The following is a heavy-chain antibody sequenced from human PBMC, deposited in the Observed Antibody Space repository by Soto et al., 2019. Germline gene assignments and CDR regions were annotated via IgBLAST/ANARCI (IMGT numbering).Heavy chain of an antibody. D-gene: IGHD3-10*01. CDR2: MNPNSGNT. CDR3: ARQFAMDV. Sequence: QVQLVQSGAEVKKPGASVKVSCKASGYTFTSSDINWVRQATGQGLEWMGWMNPNSGNTYYVQKFQGRVTMTRNTSISTAYMDLGSLGSEDTAVYYCARQFAMDVWGQGTTVTVSS. J-gene: IGHJ6*02. V-gene: IGHV1-8*01. CDR1: GYTFTSSD.